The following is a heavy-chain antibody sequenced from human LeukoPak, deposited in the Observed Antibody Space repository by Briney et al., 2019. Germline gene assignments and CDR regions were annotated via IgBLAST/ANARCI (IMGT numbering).Heavy chain of an antibody. CDR3: SKAPTTYYYDSSGYFWDIDY. Sequence: GGSLRLSCAASGFTFSSYAMSWVRQAPGKGLEWVSAISGSGGSTYYADSVKGRFTISRDNSKNTLYLQMNSLRAEDTAVYYCSKAPTTYYYDSSGYFWDIDYWGQGTLVTVSS. CDR1: GFTFSSYA. J-gene: IGHJ4*02. D-gene: IGHD3-22*01. CDR2: ISGSGGST. V-gene: IGHV3-23*01.